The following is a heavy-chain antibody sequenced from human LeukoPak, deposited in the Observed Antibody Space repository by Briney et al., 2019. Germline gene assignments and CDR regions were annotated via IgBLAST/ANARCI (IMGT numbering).Heavy chain of an antibody. J-gene: IGHJ4*02. CDR3: ARGSLADGSGSYIFDY. Sequence: PGGSLRLSCAASGFIFSRYSMNWVRQAPGKGLEWVSSISSSSSYIYYADSVKGRFTISRDNAKNSLYLQMNSLRAEDTAVYYCARGSLADGSGSYIFDYWGQGTLVTVSS. CDR1: GFIFSRYS. V-gene: IGHV3-21*01. CDR2: ISSSSSYI. D-gene: IGHD3-10*01.